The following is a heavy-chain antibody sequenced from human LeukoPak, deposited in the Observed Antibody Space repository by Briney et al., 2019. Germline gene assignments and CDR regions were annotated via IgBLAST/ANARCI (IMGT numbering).Heavy chain of an antibody. CDR2: ISAYNGNR. V-gene: IGHV1-18*01. Sequence: ASVKVSCKASGYTFNTYGITWVRQAPGQGLEWMGWISAYNGNRKYAEKLQGRVTMTTDTSTTTGYMELRSLRSDDTAVYYCARDHSSSCQLFDYWGQGTLVTVSS. D-gene: IGHD6-13*01. J-gene: IGHJ4*02. CDR1: GYTFNTYG. CDR3: ARDHSSSCQLFDY.